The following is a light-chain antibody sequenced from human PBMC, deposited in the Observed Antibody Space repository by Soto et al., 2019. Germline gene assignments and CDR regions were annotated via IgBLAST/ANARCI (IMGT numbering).Light chain of an antibody. Sequence: QSVLTQPHSVSGSPGQSVTISCTGTSSDVGGYSYVSWYQQHPGKAPQLIIYDFTERPSGVLDRFSGSKSGNTASLTVSGLQAEDEADYYCCSYTGSYSYVFGIGTKVTVL. CDR2: DFT. V-gene: IGLV2-11*01. J-gene: IGLJ1*01. CDR1: SSDVGGYSY. CDR3: CSYTGSYSYV.